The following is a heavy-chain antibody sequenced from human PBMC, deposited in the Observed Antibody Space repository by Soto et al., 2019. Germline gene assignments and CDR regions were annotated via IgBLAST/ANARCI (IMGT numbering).Heavy chain of an antibody. CDR2: SRNRVNSFST. Sequence: RGSLLLSCAFSVVSEFTFSDQYIDWVRQAPGKGLEWVGRSRNRVNSFSTAYAASVQGRFTISRDDSKNTVYLQMNSLKTEDTAVYYCSRVDHSPKSPDYWGQGTLVTVSS. CDR1: EFTFSDQY. V-gene: IGHV3-72*01. J-gene: IGHJ4*02. D-gene: IGHD4-4*01. CDR3: SRVDHSPKSPDY.